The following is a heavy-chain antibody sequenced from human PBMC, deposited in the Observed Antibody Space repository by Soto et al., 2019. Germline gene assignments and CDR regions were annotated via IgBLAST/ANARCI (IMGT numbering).Heavy chain of an antibody. D-gene: IGHD3-10*01. CDR2: INAGNGNT. J-gene: IGHJ6*02. Sequence: ASVKVSCKASGYTFTNYAVHWVRQAPGQRLEWMGWINAGNGNTKYSEKFQGRVTITRDTSASTAYMELSSLRSEDTAVYYCARDERRITMVRGVMPVDLVRGMDVWGQGTTVTVSS. CDR3: ARDERRITMVRGVMPVDLVRGMDV. CDR1: GYTFTNYA. V-gene: IGHV1-3*01.